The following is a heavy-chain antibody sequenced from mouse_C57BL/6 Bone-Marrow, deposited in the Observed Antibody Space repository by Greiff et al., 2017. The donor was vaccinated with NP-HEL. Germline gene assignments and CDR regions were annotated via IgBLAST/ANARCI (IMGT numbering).Heavy chain of an antibody. Sequence: VQRVESGAELARPGASVKLSCKASGYTFTSYGISWVKQRTGQGLEWIGEIYPRSGNTYYNEKFKGKATLTADKSSSTAYMELRSLTSEDSAVYFCARWDTTVVEGDYFDYWGQGTTLTVSS. J-gene: IGHJ2*01. D-gene: IGHD1-1*01. CDR3: ARWDTTVVEGDYFDY. CDR1: GYTFTSYG. CDR2: IYPRSGNT. V-gene: IGHV1-81*01.